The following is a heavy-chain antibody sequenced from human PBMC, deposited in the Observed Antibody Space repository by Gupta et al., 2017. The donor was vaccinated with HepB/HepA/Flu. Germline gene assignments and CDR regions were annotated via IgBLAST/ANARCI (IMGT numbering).Heavy chain of an antibody. J-gene: IGHJ3*02. CDR2: INHSGRT. V-gene: IGHV4-34*01. CDR1: GGSFSGYY. Sequence: QVQLQQWGAGLLKPSETLSLNCAVYGGSFSGYYWCWIRQPTGKGLEGIGEINHSGRTNYNTARKSRVTISVEKPKNESSVKLRSVTAAVTAVYYFAIVKSVSYLTDAFAIGGQGTMVTVSS. CDR3: AIVKSVSYLTDAFAI. D-gene: IGHD1-26*01.